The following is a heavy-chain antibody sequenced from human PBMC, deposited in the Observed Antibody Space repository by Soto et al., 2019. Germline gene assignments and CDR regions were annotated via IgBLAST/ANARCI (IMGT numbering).Heavy chain of an antibody. D-gene: IGHD4-4*01. CDR3: SGWGGHDYNY. V-gene: IGHV3-7*03. CDR2: IRPDGSET. J-gene: IGHJ4*02. CDR1: GFTFTDFY. Sequence: EVQLVQSGGGLVQPGGSLRLSCVGSGFTFTDFYMNWVRQAPGKGLEWVANIRPDGSETNYVESVKGRFTTSRDNAKNSLFLQKNSRRADDTAGYYCSGWGGHDYNYWGQGILVTVSS.